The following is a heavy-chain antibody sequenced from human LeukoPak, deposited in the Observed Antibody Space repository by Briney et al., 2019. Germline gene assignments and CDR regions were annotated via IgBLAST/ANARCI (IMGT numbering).Heavy chain of an antibody. CDR2: IYYTGST. CDR3: ARAQGYSSGWDFQH. Sequence: SETLSLTCTVSGGSISSGGYYWSWIRQPPGKGLEWIGYIYYTGSTNYNPSLKSRVTISVDASKNQFSLKMSSMTAADTAVYYCARAQGYSSGWDFQHWGQGTLVTVSS. J-gene: IGHJ1*01. V-gene: IGHV4-61*08. D-gene: IGHD6-19*01. CDR1: GGSISSGGYY.